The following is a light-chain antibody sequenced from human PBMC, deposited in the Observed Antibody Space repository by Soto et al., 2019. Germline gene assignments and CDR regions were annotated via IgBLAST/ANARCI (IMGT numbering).Light chain of an antibody. V-gene: IGLV2-18*02. CDR2: DVS. J-gene: IGLJ1*01. CDR1: SSDVGSSNG. Sequence: QSALTQPPSVSGSPGQSVTISCTGTSSDVGSSNGVSWYQQPPGTAPKLMIYDVSNRPSGVPDPFSGSKPGNTASLTISGLQAEDEADYYCSSYTSSSTYVFGTGTKLTVL. CDR3: SSYTSSSTYV.